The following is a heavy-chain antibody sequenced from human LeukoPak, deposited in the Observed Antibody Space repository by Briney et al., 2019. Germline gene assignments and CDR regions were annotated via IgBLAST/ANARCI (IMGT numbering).Heavy chain of an antibody. CDR2: ISYSGST. V-gene: IGHV4-39*07. J-gene: IGHJ4*02. Sequence: SETLSLTCSVSGGSISSSSHYWAWIRQPPGKGLEWIGSISYSGSTYFNPSLKSRVTISVDTSKNQFSLKLNSVTAADTAVYHCARDLRDNSGYYPRPYFDYWGQGTLVTVSS. CDR1: GGSISSSSHY. D-gene: IGHD3-22*01. CDR3: ARDLRDNSGYYPRPYFDY.